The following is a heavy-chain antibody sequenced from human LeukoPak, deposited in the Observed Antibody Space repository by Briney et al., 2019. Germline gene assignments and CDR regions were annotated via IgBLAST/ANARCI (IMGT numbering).Heavy chain of an antibody. D-gene: IGHD3-10*01. V-gene: IGHV3-11*01. J-gene: IGHJ4*02. CDR3: AKRPYGSGSLDY. Sequence: SGGSLRLSCEVSGFAFSDSYMSWIRQAPGKGLKWLSYLSSSDTSIYYADSVKGRFTISRDNAKNSLYLQMNSLRAEDTAVYYCAKRPYGSGSLDYWGQGTLVTVS. CDR2: LSSSDTSI. CDR1: GFAFSDSY.